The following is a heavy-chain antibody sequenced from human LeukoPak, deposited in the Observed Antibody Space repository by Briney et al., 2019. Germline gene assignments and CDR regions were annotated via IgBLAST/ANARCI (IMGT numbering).Heavy chain of an antibody. CDR2: ISTSSSTI. Sequence: GGSLRPSCAASGFTFSSYSMNWVRQAPGEGLEWVSYISTSSSTIYYADSVKGRFTASRDNAKNSLYLHMNSLRAEDTAVYYCARGRADYYFDYWGQGTLVTVSS. D-gene: IGHD2-21*02. V-gene: IGHV3-48*01. CDR1: GFTFSSYS. J-gene: IGHJ4*02. CDR3: ARGRADYYFDY.